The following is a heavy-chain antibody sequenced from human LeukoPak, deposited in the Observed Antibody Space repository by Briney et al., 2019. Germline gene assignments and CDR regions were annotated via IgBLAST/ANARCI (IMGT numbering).Heavy chain of an antibody. CDR1: GGSIRGYF. D-gene: IGHD3-10*01. CDR2: SYTSGST. CDR3: AKYDSGSLLL. J-gene: IGHJ4*02. Sequence: SETLSLTCTVSGGSIRGYFWSWIRQPAGKGLEWIRRSYTSGSTDYNPSLKSRVTMSVDTSQNRFFLKLTSVTAADTAVYYCAKYDSGSLLLWGQGTLVTVSS. V-gene: IGHV4-4*07.